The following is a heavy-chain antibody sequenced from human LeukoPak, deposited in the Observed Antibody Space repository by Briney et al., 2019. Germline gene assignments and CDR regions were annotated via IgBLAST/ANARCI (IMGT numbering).Heavy chain of an antibody. CDR1: GGTFSSYA. V-gene: IGHV1-69*05. CDR2: IIPIFGTA. D-gene: IGHD2-21*02. J-gene: IGHJ4*02. CDR3: ARELYCGGDCTYYFDY. Sequence: ASVKVSCKASGGTFSSYAISWVRQAPGQGLEWMGGIIPIFGTANYAQKFQGRVTITTDESTSTAYMELSSLRSEDTAVYYCARELYCGGDCTYYFDYWGQGTLVTVSS.